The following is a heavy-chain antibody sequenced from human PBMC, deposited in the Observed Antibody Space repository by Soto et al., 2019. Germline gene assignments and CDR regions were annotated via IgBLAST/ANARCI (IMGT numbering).Heavy chain of an antibody. CDR2: IIPAFGTA. V-gene: IGHV1-69*01. Sequence: QVQLVQSGAEVKNPGSSVKVSCKTSGGTFNSYLIDWVRQAPGQGLEWMGGIIPAFGTAKYAQKFQGRVTMTGGESRATACRELRRLTSEDTAVYYCARGRDQPPVGLYFDTWGQGTLVTVSS. J-gene: IGHJ4*02. CDR3: ARGRDQPPVGLYFDT. D-gene: IGHD2-2*01. CDR1: GGTFNSYL.